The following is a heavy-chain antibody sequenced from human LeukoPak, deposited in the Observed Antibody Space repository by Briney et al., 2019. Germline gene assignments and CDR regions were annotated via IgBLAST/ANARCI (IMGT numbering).Heavy chain of an antibody. CDR3: AKDRVCSSTSCYTAVYFQH. V-gene: IGHV3-23*01. Sequence: PGGSLRLSCAASGFTFSSYAMSWVRQAPGKGLEWVSAISGSGGSTYYADSVKGRFTISRDNSKNTLYLQMNSLRAEDTAVYYCAKDRVCSSTSCYTAVYFQHWGQGTLVTVSS. CDR2: ISGSGGST. D-gene: IGHD2-2*02. J-gene: IGHJ1*01. CDR1: GFTFSSYA.